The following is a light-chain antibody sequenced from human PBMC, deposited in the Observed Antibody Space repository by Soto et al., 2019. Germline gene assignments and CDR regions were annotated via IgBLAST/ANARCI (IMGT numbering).Light chain of an antibody. V-gene: IGKV1-39*01. J-gene: IGKJ5*01. CDR3: QQSYNSPPIT. CDR2: AAS. Sequence: DMQMTQSPSSLSAAVAARVPITCRPSQGISSYLNWYQQKPVKAPKLLIYAASNLQSGVPSRFRGSGSGTDFTLTISSLQPEDFATYYCQQSYNSPPITFGQGTRLEIK. CDR1: QGISSY.